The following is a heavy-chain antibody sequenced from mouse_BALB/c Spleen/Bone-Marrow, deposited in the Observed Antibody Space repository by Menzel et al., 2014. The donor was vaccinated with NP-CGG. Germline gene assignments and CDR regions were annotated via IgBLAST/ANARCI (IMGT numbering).Heavy chain of an antibody. CDR1: GNTFTSYD. V-gene: IGHV1S56*01. Sequence: QVQLKESGVELVKPGASVKLSCKASGNTFTSYDINWVRQRPEQGLERIGWIFPGDSTTKYNEKFKGKATLSTDKSSSTVHMQLSRLTSEDSAVYFCVRSRLRDWYFDVWGAGTTVTISS. J-gene: IGHJ1*01. CDR2: IFPGDSTT. CDR3: VRSRLRDWYFDV. D-gene: IGHD1-2*01.